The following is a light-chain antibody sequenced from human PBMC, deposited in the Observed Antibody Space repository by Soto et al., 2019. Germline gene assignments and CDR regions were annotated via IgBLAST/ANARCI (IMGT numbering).Light chain of an antibody. J-gene: IGKJ2*01. CDR2: WAS. Sequence: DVVLTQPPDSLPVSLGERATINCKSSQSLLYSSNNKNYLAWYQQNPGQPPKLLIYWASTRESGVPDRFSGSGSGTDFTLTISGLQAEDVAVYYCQQYYNTPYTFGQGTKLEIK. CDR3: QQYYNTPYT. CDR1: QSLLYSSNNKNY. V-gene: IGKV4-1*01.